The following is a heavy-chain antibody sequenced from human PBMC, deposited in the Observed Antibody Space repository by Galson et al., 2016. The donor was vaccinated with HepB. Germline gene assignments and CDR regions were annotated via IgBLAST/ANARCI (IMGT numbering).Heavy chain of an antibody. CDR1: GGSISSRNW. D-gene: IGHD4-23*01. J-gene: IGHJ4*02. Sequence: ETLSLTCTVSGGSISSRNWWNWVRQPPGKGLEWIGEIYHSGRTNYSPSLKSRVTMSVDKSKNQFSLRLNSVTAADTAVYYCAVDYGGNSAFDSWGQGTLATVSS. CDR2: IYHSGRT. V-gene: IGHV4/OR15-8*01. CDR3: AVDYGGNSAFDS.